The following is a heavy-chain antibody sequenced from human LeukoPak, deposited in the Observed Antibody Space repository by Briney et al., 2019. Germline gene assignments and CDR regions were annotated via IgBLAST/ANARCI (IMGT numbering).Heavy chain of an antibody. D-gene: IGHD5-18*01. CDR1: GFTFSSYA. CDR2: ISGSGGST. J-gene: IGHJ4*02. V-gene: IGHV3-23*01. Sequence: PGGSLRLSCAASGFTFSSYAMHWVRQAPGKGLEWVSAISGSGGSTYYADSVKGRFTISRDNSKNTLYLQMNSLRAEDTAVYYCAKGGGYSYGYDYWGQGTLVTVSS. CDR3: AKGGGYSYGYDY.